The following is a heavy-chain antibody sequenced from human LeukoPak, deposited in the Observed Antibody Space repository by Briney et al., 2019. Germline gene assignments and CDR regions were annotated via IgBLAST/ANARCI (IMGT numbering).Heavy chain of an antibody. CDR3: ASLRGYSDYEDQ. D-gene: IGHD5-12*01. Sequence: PSQTLSLTCTVSGGSLYSGDSKTNCAYYWTWIRQPPGKGLEWIGYIYHSESTYYNPSFKSRVTISVDRSKNQFSLRLNSVTAADTAVYYCASLRGYSDYEDQWGLGTLVTVSS. V-gene: IGHV4-30-2*01. CDR2: IYHSEST. CDR1: GGSLYSGDSKTNCAYY. J-gene: IGHJ4*02.